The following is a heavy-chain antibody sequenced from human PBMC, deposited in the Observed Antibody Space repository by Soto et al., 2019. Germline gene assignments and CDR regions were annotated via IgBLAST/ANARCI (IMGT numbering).Heavy chain of an antibody. CDR2: IYYSGST. Sequence: PSETLSLTCSVSGGSISSYYWSWIRQPPGKGLEWIGYIYYSGSTNYNPSLKSRVTITVDTSKNQFSLKLSSVTAAATAVYFCARTLPGYEPSLVWYMDVWGKGTTVTVSS. CDR1: GGSISSYY. V-gene: IGHV4-59*01. J-gene: IGHJ6*03. CDR3: ARTLPGYEPSLVWYMDV. D-gene: IGHD3-9*01.